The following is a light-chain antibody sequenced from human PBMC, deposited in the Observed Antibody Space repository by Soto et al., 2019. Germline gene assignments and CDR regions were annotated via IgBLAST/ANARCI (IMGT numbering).Light chain of an antibody. CDR1: QSVSSN. V-gene: IGKV3-15*01. CDR2: GAS. CDR3: QQYNKWPLT. Sequence: DIVMTQSPATLSVSPGERATLSCRASQSVSSNLAWYQQKPGQAPRLIIYGASTRATGIPVRFSGSASGTECTLTISSLQSEDVTVYYCQQYNKWPLTLGQGTKVDI. J-gene: IGKJ1*01.